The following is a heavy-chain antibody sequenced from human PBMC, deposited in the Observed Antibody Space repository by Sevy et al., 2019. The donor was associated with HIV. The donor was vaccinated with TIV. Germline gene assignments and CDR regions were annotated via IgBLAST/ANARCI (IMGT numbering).Heavy chain of an antibody. CDR1: EFPFSDSA. CDR3: ASRVNLGMAIPRPNNY. D-gene: IGHD2-2*02. Sequence: GGSLRLSCAASEFPFSDSAMHWFRQAPGKGLEWVAVISYDESRKYYVDSVKGRFTISRDNSDNMLYLQMNSLRVDDTAAYYCASRVNLGMAIPRPNNYWGQGTLVTVSS. J-gene: IGHJ4*02. CDR2: ISYDESRK. V-gene: IGHV3-30*03.